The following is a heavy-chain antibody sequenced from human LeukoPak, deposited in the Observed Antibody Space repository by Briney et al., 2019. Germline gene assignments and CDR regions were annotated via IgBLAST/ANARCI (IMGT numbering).Heavy chain of an antibody. V-gene: IGHV3-74*01. J-gene: IGHJ6*02. CDR1: GFTFSSYW. D-gene: IGHD4-17*01. CDR3: AREIAYGDYVGMDV. Sequence: GGSLRLSCAASGFTFSSYWMHWVREAPGKGRVWVSRINSDGSSTSYADSVKGRFTISRDNAKNTLYLQMNSLRAEDTAMYYCAREIAYGDYVGMDVWGQGTTVTVSS. CDR2: INSDGSST.